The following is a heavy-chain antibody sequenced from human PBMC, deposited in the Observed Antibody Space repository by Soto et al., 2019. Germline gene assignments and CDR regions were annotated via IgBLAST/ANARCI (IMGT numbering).Heavy chain of an antibody. CDR2: MNPYSGNT. CDR1: GYTFTNND. Sequence: QVQLVQSGAELKRPGASVKVSCKASGYTFTNNDINWVRQAAGQGLEWMGWMNPYSGNTGYARNFNGRVTMTRDNSITTAYMELSSLRSEDTAVYYCVRAPLDYYSADYFDNWGQGTLVTVSS. V-gene: IGHV1-8*01. J-gene: IGHJ4*02. CDR3: VRAPLDYYSADYFDN. D-gene: IGHD2-21*01.